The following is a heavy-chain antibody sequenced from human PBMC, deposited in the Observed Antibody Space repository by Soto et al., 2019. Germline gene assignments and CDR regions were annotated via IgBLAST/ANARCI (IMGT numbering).Heavy chain of an antibody. CDR3: ARDRGLRQTYNYYHLDV. V-gene: IGHV1-3*01. CDR1: GYTFTSYA. J-gene: IGHJ6*03. Sequence: QVPLVQSGAEVKKPGASVKVSCKASGYTFTSYAMHWVRQAPGQRLEWMGWINAGNGKTKYSQKFQGRVTITRDTAASRAYMELSSIRSEDTAVYYCARDRGLRQTYNYYHLDVWGKGTTVTVS. CDR2: INAGNGKT. D-gene: IGHD6-25*01.